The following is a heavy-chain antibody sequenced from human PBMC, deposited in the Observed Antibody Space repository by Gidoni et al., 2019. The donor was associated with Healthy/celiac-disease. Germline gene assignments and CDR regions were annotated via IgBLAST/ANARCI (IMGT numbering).Heavy chain of an antibody. Sequence: EVQLVESGGGMVKPGGSLRLSCAASGFTFSSYSMNWVRQAPGKGLGWVSSISRSSSYIYYADSVKGRFTISRDNAKNSLYLQMNSLRAEDTAVYYCARSMIEQWLVRGYWYFDLWGRGTLVTVSS. CDR1: GFTFSSYS. CDR3: ARSMIEQWLVRGYWYFDL. D-gene: IGHD6-19*01. V-gene: IGHV3-21*01. J-gene: IGHJ2*01. CDR2: ISRSSSYI.